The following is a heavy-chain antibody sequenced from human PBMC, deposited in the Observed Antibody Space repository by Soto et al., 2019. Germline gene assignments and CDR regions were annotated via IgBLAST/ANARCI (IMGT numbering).Heavy chain of an antibody. CDR2: IYYIGST. V-gene: IGHV4-30-4*01. Sequence: QVQLQESGPGLVKPSQTLSLTCTVSGGSISSGDYYWSWIRQPPGKGLEWIGYIYYIGSTYYNPSLKSRVTLSVDTSKNQFSLKLYSVTAADTAVYYCARVNRGRLGESPPSFDYWGHGPLVTVSA. D-gene: IGHD3-10*01. CDR3: ARVNRGRLGESPPSFDY. J-gene: IGHJ4*01. CDR1: GGSISSGDYY.